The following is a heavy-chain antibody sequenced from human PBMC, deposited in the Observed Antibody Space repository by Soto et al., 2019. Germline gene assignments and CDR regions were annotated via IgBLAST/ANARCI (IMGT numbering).Heavy chain of an antibody. CDR3: ARSPRNWGFDY. CDR2: INHSGST. D-gene: IGHD7-27*01. J-gene: IGHJ4*02. CDR1: GGSFSGYY. V-gene: IGHV4-34*10. Sequence: PSETLSLTCAVYGGSFSGYYWSWIRQPPGKGLEWIGEINHSGSTNYNPSLKSRVTMTRDTSITTAYMELSSLRSEDTAVYYCARSPRNWGFDYWGLGTLVTSPQ.